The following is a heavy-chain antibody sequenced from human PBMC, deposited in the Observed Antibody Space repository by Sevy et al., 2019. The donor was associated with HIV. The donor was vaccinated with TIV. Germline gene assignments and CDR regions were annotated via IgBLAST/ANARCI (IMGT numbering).Heavy chain of an antibody. Sequence: GGSLRLSCVAAGFTFSSYDVHWVRQVTGKGLEWISGVGPAGDQFYPGSVKGRFTISRENDKNSFYLQMNNLGAGDTAVYYCARSGGYSNYGMDVWGQGTTVTVSS. CDR3: ARSGGYSNYGMDV. CDR2: VGPAGDQ. J-gene: IGHJ6*02. CDR1: GFTFSSYD. V-gene: IGHV3-13*05. D-gene: IGHD5-12*01.